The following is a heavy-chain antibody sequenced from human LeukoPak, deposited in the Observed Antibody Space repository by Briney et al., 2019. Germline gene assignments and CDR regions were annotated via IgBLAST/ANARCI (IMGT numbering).Heavy chain of an antibody. D-gene: IGHD6-19*01. CDR3: ARDHSSGWSREYYYGMDV. Sequence: SETLSLTCTVSGGSISSSSYYWGWIRQPPGKGLEWIGSIYYSGSTYYNPSLKSRVTISVDTSKNQFSLKLSSVTAADTAVYYCARDHSSGWSREYYYGMDVWGQGTTVTVSS. CDR2: IYYSGST. J-gene: IGHJ6*02. CDR1: GGSISSSSYY. V-gene: IGHV4-39*07.